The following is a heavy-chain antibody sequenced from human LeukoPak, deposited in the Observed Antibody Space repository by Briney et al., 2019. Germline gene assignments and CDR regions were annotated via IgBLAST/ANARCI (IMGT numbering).Heavy chain of an antibody. CDR2: IYYSGST. Sequence: SETLSLTCTVSGGSLSSYYWSWIRQPPGRGLEWIGYIYYSGSTNYNPSIKSRVTISVDTSKSQFSPKLSSVTAADTAVYYCARHSSDYDFWSGYPYYFDYWGQGTLVTVSS. D-gene: IGHD3-3*01. CDR3: ARHSSDYDFWSGYPYYFDY. J-gene: IGHJ4*02. V-gene: IGHV4-59*08. CDR1: GGSLSSYY.